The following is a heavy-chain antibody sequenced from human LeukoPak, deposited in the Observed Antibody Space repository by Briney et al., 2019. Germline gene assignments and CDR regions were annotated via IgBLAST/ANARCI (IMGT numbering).Heavy chain of an antibody. CDR1: GGSISGYY. D-gene: IGHD4-11*01. CDR2: IYYSGST. V-gene: IGHV4-39*01. CDR3: ARLPRATVTTTGFDY. J-gene: IGHJ4*02. Sequence: PSETLSLTCTVSGGSISGYYWGWIRQPPGKGLEWIGNIYYSGSTYYNPSLKSRVTISVDTSKNQFSLKLSSVTAADTAVYYCARLPRATVTTTGFDYWGQGTLVTVSS.